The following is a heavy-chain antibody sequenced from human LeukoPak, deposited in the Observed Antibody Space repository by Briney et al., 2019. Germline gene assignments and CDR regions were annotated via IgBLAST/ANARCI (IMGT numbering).Heavy chain of an antibody. CDR1: GFAFSNYG. J-gene: IGHJ5*02. CDR3: ARDSGYYESSGYYQDNWFDP. Sequence: PGRSLRLSCEASGFAFSNYGMHWVRQAPGKGLEWVAVIWYDGGSKKYYADSVKGRFTISRDNSKNTLYLQMNSLRAEDTAVYYCARDSGYYESSGYYQDNWFDPWGQGTLVTVSS. D-gene: IGHD3-22*01. V-gene: IGHV3-33*01. CDR2: IWYDGGSKK.